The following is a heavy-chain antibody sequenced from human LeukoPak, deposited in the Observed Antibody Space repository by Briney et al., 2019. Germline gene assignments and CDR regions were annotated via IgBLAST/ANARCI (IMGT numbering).Heavy chain of an antibody. CDR3: TRPYYYYMDV. CDR2: IYHSGST. Sequence: GSLRLSCAASGFTFSSYGMSWVRQTPGKGLEWIGEIYHSGSTNYNPSLKSRVTISVDKSKNQFSLQLSSVTAADTAVYYCTRPYYYYMDVWGKGTTVTVSS. V-gene: IGHV4-4*02. CDR1: GFTFSSYGM. J-gene: IGHJ6*03.